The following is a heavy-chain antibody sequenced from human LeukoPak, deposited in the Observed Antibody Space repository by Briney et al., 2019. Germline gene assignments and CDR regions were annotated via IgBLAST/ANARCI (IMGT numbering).Heavy chain of an antibody. V-gene: IGHV3-23*01. J-gene: IGHJ4*02. Sequence: GGSLRLSCAASGFTFSSYAMSWVRQAPGKGLEWVSAITGSGGSTYYADSVKGRFTISRDNSKNTLYLQMNSLRAEDTAVYYCAKVADSGSYPYYFDYWGQGTLVTVSS. D-gene: IGHD1-26*01. CDR3: AKVADSGSYPYYFDY. CDR1: GFTFSSYA. CDR2: ITGSGGST.